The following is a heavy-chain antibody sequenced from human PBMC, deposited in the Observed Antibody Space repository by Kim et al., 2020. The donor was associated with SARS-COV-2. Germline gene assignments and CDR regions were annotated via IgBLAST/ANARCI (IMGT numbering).Heavy chain of an antibody. Sequence: RVTISVDTSKNQFSLKLSSVTAADTAVYYCARGASFYYYDSSGKTYCFDYWGQGTLVTVSS. V-gene: IGHV4-34*01. D-gene: IGHD3-22*01. CDR3: ARGASFYYYDSSGKTYCFDY. J-gene: IGHJ4*02.